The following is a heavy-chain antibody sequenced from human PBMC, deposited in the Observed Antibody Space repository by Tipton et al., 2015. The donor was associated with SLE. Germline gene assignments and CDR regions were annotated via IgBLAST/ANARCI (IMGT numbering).Heavy chain of an antibody. CDR1: GDSMNGHY. CDR3: ASPGGIVGFDS. V-gene: IGHV4-59*11. CDR2: IYHTGNT. Sequence: TLSLTCTVSGDSMNGHYWNWIRQPPGKGLEWIGDIYHTGNTKYNPFLMGRVTISVDTSKNKFSLKLTSVTAADTAVYFCASPGGIVGFDSWGPGRLVTVSS. J-gene: IGHJ4*02. D-gene: IGHD3-16*02.